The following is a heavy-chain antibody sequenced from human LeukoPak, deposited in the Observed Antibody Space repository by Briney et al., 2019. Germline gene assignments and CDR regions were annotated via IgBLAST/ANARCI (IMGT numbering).Heavy chain of an antibody. CDR3: AKDSAIFGVVIIPLDY. J-gene: IGHJ4*02. CDR2: IKQDGSEK. V-gene: IGHV3-7*03. CDR1: GFTFSSYW. Sequence: GGSLRLSCAASGFTFSSYWMSWVRQAPGKGLEWVANIKQDGSEKYYVDSVKGRFTISRDNAKNSLYLQMNSLRAEDTAVYYCAKDSAIFGVVIIPLDYWGQGTLVTVSS. D-gene: IGHD3-3*01.